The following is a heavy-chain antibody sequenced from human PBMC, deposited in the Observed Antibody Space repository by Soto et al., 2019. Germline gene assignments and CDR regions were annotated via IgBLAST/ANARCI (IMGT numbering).Heavy chain of an antibody. CDR3: ARGGASTWYDWFDP. CDR1: GGSISSFH. V-gene: IGHV4-59*01. Sequence: SETLSLTCTVSGGSISSFHWSWVRQPPWKGLESIGYISYSGNTNYNPSLKSRVTISAETSKNQLSLKLNSVTAADTAVYYCARGGASTWYDWFDPWGQGILVTVS. J-gene: IGHJ5*02. CDR2: ISYSGNT. D-gene: IGHD6-13*01.